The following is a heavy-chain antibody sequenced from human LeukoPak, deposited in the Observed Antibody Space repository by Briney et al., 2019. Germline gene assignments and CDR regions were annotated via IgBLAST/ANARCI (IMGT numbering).Heavy chain of an antibody. Sequence: SETLFLTFAVSGGSISGSSDVSGWIRQPPGKGLEWIGSIYYSGNTYYNPSLKSRVTISVDTSKNQFSLKLSSVTAADTAVYYCARLKEGIDYWGQGTLVTVSS. J-gene: IGHJ4*02. CDR2: IYYSGNT. CDR3: ARLKEGIDY. D-gene: IGHD3-10*01. V-gene: IGHV4-39*01. CDR1: GGSISGSSDV.